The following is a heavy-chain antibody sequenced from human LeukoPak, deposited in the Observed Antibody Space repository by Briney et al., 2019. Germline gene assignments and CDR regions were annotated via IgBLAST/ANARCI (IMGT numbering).Heavy chain of an antibody. J-gene: IGHJ4*02. CDR1: GGSFSGYY. CDR2: INHSGST. V-gene: IGHV4-34*01. Sequence: SETLSLTCAVYGGSFSGYYWSWIRQPPGKGLEWIGEINHSGSTNYNPSLKSRVTISVDTSKNQFSLKLSSVTAADTAVYYCARGVVRGEYFDYWGQGTLVTVSS. CDR3: ARGVVRGEYFDY. D-gene: IGHD3-10*01.